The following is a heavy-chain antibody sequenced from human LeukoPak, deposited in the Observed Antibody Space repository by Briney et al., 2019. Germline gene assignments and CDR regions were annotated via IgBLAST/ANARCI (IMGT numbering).Heavy chain of an antibody. Sequence: SVKVSCKASGDTFSSYAISWVRHAPGQGLEWMGRIIPILGIANYAQKFQGRVTITADKSTSTAYMELSSLRSEDTAVYYCARSQTPLVVAATGWFDPWGQGTLVTVSS. CDR2: IIPILGIA. V-gene: IGHV1-69*04. CDR3: ARSQTPLVVAATGWFDP. CDR1: GDTFSSYA. D-gene: IGHD2-15*01. J-gene: IGHJ5*02.